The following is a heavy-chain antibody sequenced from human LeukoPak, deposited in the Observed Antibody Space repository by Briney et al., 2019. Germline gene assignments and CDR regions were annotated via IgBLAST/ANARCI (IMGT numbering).Heavy chain of an antibody. J-gene: IGHJ4*02. V-gene: IGHV3-53*01. CDR1: VFTVSSNY. D-gene: IGHD2/OR15-2a*01. CDR3: ASAYYFLTFDY. CDR2: IYSGGST. Sequence: GGSLRLSCAASVFTVSSNYMSWVRQAPGKGLEWVSVIYSGGSTYYQSSVKGRFTISSENYKNTMYLQMNSLRAEDTAVYYCASAYYFLTFDYWGQGTLVTVSS.